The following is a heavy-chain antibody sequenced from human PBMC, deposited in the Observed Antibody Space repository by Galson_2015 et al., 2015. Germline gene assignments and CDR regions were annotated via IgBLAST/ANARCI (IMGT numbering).Heavy chain of an antibody. D-gene: IGHD2-15*01. CDR3: TTDGCSGGSCCSPGC. CDR1: ELTFHKAW. V-gene: IGHV3-15*01. CDR2: VRWKTDGGTT. Sequence: LCCAAAELTFHKAWLSRVRPGAGKGVGWDGRVRWKTDGGTTDCAAPVKGRFTISRDDSKYTLYLQMNNLKSEDTAVYYCTTDGCSGGSCCSPGCWGQGTLVTVSS. J-gene: IGHJ4*02.